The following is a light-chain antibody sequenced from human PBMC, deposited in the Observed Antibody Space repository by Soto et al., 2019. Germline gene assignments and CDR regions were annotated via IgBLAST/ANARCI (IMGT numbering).Light chain of an antibody. CDR3: QQLNTFPVT. V-gene: IGKV1-9*01. CDR1: QGISSY. J-gene: IGKJ5*01. Sequence: IPLTQSPSFLSASVGARVTITSRASQGISSYLAWYQQTPGKPPKLLIYASSILQSGVPSRFSGSGSGTEFTLTISSLQPEDFATYYCQQLNTFPVTFGQGTRLAI. CDR2: ASS.